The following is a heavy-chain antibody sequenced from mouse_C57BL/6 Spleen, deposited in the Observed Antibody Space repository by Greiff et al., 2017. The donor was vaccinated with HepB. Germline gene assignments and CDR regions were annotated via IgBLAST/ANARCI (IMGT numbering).Heavy chain of an antibody. Sequence: VQLQQSGPVLARPGASVKMSCKTSGYTFTSYWMHWVKQRPGQGLEWIGAIYPGNSDTSYNQKLKGKAKLTAVTSASTAYMELSSLTNEDSAVYYCTRDYYGSSSYYFDYWGQGTTLTVSS. CDR1: GYTFTSYW. D-gene: IGHD1-1*01. V-gene: IGHV1-5*01. J-gene: IGHJ2*01. CDR3: TRDYYGSSSYYFDY. CDR2: IYPGNSDT.